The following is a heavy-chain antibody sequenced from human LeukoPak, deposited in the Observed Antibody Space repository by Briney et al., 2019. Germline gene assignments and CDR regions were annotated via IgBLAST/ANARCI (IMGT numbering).Heavy chain of an antibody. J-gene: IGHJ4*02. CDR3: ARLTRRGSGSKSYYSY. D-gene: IGHD3-10*01. CDR2: VFYNGTT. CDR1: GGSINSSTYF. Sequence: SETLSLTCTVSGGSINSSTYFWGWIRQPPGKGLEWIASVFYNGTTYYDPSLKSRATISVDTSKKQFSLNLTPVTAADTAMYYCARLTRRGSGSKSYYSYWGQGTLVTVSS. V-gene: IGHV4-39*01.